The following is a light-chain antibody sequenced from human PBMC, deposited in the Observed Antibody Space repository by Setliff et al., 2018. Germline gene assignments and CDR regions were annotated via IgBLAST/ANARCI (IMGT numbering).Light chain of an antibody. CDR1: SDNIGRNA. CDR3: STWDYSLRTHV. J-gene: IGLJ1*01. Sequence: QSVLPQEASVSGTVGQKVTLSCTGESDNIGRNAVGWYQQSSHGAPKTVMLGNFLPSGIPDRFSGSKSGTTASLTISGLQLEDEADYYCSTWDYSLRTHVFGTGTKVTVL. CDR2: GNF. V-gene: IGLV1-44*01.